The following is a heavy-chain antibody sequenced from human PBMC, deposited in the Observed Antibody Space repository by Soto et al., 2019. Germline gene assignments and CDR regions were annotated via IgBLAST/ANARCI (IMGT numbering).Heavy chain of an antibody. CDR2: IYPGDSDT. CDR1: GYDFTYYW. J-gene: IGHJ4*02. D-gene: IGHD3-22*01. V-gene: IGHV5-51*01. Sequence: LGESLKISCKGSGYDFTYYWIGWVRQMPGKGLEWMGIIYPGDSDTRYSPSLRGQVTISVDKSISTAYLQWSSLRASDTATYYCARHYDSSGHYGPDYWGQGSLVTVS. CDR3: ARHYDSSGHYGPDY.